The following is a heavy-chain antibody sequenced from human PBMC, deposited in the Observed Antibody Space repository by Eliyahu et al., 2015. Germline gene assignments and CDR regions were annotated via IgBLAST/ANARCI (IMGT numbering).Heavy chain of an antibody. V-gene: IGHV3-23*04. D-gene: IGHD6-13*01. J-gene: IGHJ4*02. CDR3: AKVWILYSSSWYYFDY. CDR2: ISGSGGST. Sequence: EVQLVESGGGLVQPGGSLRLSCAASGFXFSSXAMXWVRQAPGKGLEWVSAISGSGGSTYYADSVKGRFTISRDNSKNTLYLQMNSLRAEDTAVYYCAKVWILYSSSWYYFDYWGQGTLVTVSS. CDR1: GFXFSSXA.